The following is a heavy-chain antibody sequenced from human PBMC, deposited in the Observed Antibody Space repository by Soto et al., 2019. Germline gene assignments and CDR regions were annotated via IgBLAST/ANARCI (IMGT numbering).Heavy chain of an antibody. Sequence: SETLSLTCTVSGGSISSNYWSWIRQPPGKGLEWIGYIYYSGSTNYNPSLKSRVTISVDTSKNQFSLKLSSVTAADTAVYYCARCTPVRNSDCNTTSCPTYYFYYMDVWGKGTTVNVSS. CDR2: IYYSGST. J-gene: IGHJ6*03. D-gene: IGHD2-2*01. V-gene: IGHV4-59*01. CDR1: GGSISSNY. CDR3: ARCTPVRNSDCNTTSCPTYYFYYMDV.